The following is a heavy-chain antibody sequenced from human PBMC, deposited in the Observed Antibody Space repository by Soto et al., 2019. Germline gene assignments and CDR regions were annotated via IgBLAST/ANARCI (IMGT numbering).Heavy chain of an antibody. CDR1: GYTFTSYA. J-gene: IGHJ6*02. CDR3: ARDRSGSYFYYYGMDV. Sequence: ASVKVSCKASGYTFTSYAMNWVRQAPGQGLEWTGWINTNTGNPTYAQGFTGRFVFSLDTSVSTAYLQICSLKAEDTAVYYCARDRSGSYFYYYGMDVWGQGTTVTVSS. D-gene: IGHD1-26*01. CDR2: INTNTGNP. V-gene: IGHV7-4-1*01.